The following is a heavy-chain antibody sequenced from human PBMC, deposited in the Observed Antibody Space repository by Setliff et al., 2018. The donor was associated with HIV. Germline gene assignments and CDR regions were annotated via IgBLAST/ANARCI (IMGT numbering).Heavy chain of an antibody. V-gene: IGHV3-15*01. CDR3: TTGTRLVD. D-gene: IGHD2-21*01. Sequence: PGGSLRLSCAGSGFTFSSYAMSWVRQAPGKGLEWVGRIKSKTDGETEDYAAPVKGRFTISRDDSRSTLYLQMNSLKIEDTAVYYCTTGTRLVDWGQGALVTVSS. CDR1: GFTFSSYA. CDR2: IKSKTDGETE. J-gene: IGHJ4*02.